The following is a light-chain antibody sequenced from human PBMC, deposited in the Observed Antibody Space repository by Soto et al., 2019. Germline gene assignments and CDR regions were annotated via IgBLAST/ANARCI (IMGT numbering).Light chain of an antibody. CDR2: GAS. J-gene: IGKJ5*01. CDR1: QSVSSSY. Sequence: EIVLTQSPGTLSLSPGERATLSCGASQSVSSSYLAWCQQKPGQTPRLLIYGASGRATGIPDRFSGSGSGTDFTLTISRLEPEDFAVYYCQQYGSSPPVTFGQGTRLEIK. CDR3: QQYGSSPPVT. V-gene: IGKV3-20*01.